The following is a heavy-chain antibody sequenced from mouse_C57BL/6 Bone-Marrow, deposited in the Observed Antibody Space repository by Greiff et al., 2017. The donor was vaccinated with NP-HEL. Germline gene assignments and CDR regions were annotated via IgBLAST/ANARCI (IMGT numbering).Heavy chain of an antibody. Sequence: EVQLQQSGAELVRPGASVKLSCTASGFNIKDDYMHWVKQRPEQGLVWIGWIDPENGDTESASQFQGKATITADTSSNTAYLRLISLTSEDTAVCYYTTGDYDGLDYWGQGTTLTVSS. CDR3: TTGDYDGLDY. D-gene: IGHD2-4*01. V-gene: IGHV14-4*01. J-gene: IGHJ2*01. CDR2: IDPENGDT. CDR1: GFNIKDDY.